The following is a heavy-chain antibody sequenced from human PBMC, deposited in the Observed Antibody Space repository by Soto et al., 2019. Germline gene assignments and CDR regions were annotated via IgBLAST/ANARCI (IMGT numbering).Heavy chain of an antibody. CDR1: GFTFSSYA. CDR2: VSGSGDST. D-gene: IGHD4-17*01. Sequence: GGSLRLSCAASGFTFSSYAMSWVRQAPGKGLEWVSTVSGSGDSTFYADSVKGRFTISRDNSKNTLYLQMNSLRAEDTAVYYCAKSPNSVTTRRVDAFDIWGQGTMVTVSS. J-gene: IGHJ3*02. V-gene: IGHV3-23*01. CDR3: AKSPNSVTTRRVDAFDI.